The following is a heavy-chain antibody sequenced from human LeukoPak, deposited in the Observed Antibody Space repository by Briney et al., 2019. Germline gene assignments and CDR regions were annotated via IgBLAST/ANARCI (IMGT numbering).Heavy chain of an antibody. CDR3: ARDLDSGNYFFAY. CDR2: ISGNGGTT. CDR1: GSSFGSYG. J-gene: IGHJ4*02. V-gene: IGHV3-48*04. D-gene: IGHD3-22*01. Sequence: PGGSLRLSCAASGSSFGSYGLSWVRQAPGKGPQWVSYISGNGGTTHYADSVEGRFTISRDNAKNSLYLQMSSLRAEDTAVYYCARDLDSGNYFFAYWGQGTPVTVSS.